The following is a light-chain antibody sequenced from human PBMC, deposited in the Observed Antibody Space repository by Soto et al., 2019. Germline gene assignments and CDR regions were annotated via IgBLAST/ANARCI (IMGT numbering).Light chain of an antibody. V-gene: IGKV1-9*01. Sequence: IQLTQSPSSLSASVGDRVTVTCRASQDISSYLAWYQQKPVKAPKLLIYATSTLQSGVPSRFSGSGSGTDFALTISSLQPEDFATYYCQQLSSSPLTFGGGTKVEIK. J-gene: IGKJ4*01. CDR3: QQLSSSPLT. CDR2: ATS. CDR1: QDISSY.